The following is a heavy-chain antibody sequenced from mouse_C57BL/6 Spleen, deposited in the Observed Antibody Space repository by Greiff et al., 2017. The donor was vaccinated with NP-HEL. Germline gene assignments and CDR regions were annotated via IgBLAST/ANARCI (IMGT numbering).Heavy chain of an antibody. J-gene: IGHJ1*03. CDR2: ISDGGSYT. V-gene: IGHV5-4*01. CDR3: AKDGYRGYFDV. CDR1: GFTFSSYA. Sequence: EVQLVESGGGLVKPGGSLKLSCAASGFTFSSYAMSWVRQTPEKRLEWVATISDGGSYTYYPDNVKGRFTISRDNAKNNLYLQMSHLKSEDTAMYYCAKDGYRGYFDVWGTGTTVTVSS. D-gene: IGHD2-14*01.